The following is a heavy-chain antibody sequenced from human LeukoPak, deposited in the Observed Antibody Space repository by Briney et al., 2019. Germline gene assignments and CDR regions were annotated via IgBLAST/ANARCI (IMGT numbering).Heavy chain of an antibody. CDR3: ARDRLAVAGTEVDAFDI. CDR1: GYTFTSYA. D-gene: IGHD6-19*01. CDR2: ISYDGSNK. J-gene: IGHJ3*02. Sequence: SCKASGYTFTSYAMHWVRRAPGKGLEWVAVISYDGSNKYYADSVKGRFTISRDNSKNTLYLQMNSLRAEDTAVYYCARDRLAVAGTEVDAFDIWGQGTMVTVSS. V-gene: IGHV3-30-3*01.